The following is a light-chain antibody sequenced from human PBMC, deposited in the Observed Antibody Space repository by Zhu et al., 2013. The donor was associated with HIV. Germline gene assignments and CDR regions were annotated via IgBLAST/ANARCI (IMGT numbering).Light chain of an antibody. CDR1: SSNIGNNY. V-gene: IGLV1-51*01. Sequence: QSVLTQPPSVSAAPGQKVTISCSGSSSNIGNNYLSWYQHLPGTAPKLLIYDNFKRPSGIPDRFSGSKSGTSATLGITGLQTGDEADYYCGTWDSSLSAVVFGGGTKLTVL. CDR3: GTWDSSLSAVV. J-gene: IGLJ2*01. CDR2: DNF.